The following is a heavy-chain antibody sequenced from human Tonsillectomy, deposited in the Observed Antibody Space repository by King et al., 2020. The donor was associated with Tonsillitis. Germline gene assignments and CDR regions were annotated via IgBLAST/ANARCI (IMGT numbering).Heavy chain of an antibody. V-gene: IGHV4-34*01. J-gene: IGHJ5*02. CDR2: INHSGST. CDR3: ARGHHYDFWSGSLTALDWFDP. Sequence: VQLQQWGAGLLKPSETLSLTCAVYGGSFSGYYWSWIRQPPGKGLEWIGEINHSGSTNYNPSLKSRVTISVETSKNQFSLKPSPVTAADTAVYYCARGHHYDFWSGSLTALDWFDPWGQGTLVTVSS. CDR1: GGSFSGYY. D-gene: IGHD3-3*01.